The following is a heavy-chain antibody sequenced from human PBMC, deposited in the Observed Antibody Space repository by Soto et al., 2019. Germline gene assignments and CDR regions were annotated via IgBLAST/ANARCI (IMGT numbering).Heavy chain of an antibody. CDR1: GYTFTSYG. D-gene: IGHD3-10*01. CDR2: ISAYNGNT. V-gene: IGHV1-18*04. J-gene: IGHJ4*02. CDR3: ARAIQDYGSGSYFPESNY. Sequence: ASVKVSCKASGYTFTSYGISWVRQAPGQGLEWMGWISAYNGNTNYAQKLQGRVTMTTDTSTSTAYMELRSPRSDDTAVYYCARAIQDYGSGSYFPESNYWGQGTLVTVSS.